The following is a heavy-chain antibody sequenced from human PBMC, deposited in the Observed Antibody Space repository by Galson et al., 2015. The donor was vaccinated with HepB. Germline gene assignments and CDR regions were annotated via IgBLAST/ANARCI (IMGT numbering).Heavy chain of an antibody. CDR1: NGSISDYY. CDR2: INRVGIT. D-gene: IGHD5-18*01. J-gene: IGHJ5*02. V-gene: IGHV4-34*01. Sequence: LSLTCTVYNGSISDYYWSWIRQPPGMGLEWIGEINRVGITNYNASLKSRVTISVDTSNNQFSLKLSSVTAADTAVYFCARILTGYGFGYSSKRGNWFDIWGQGTLVTVSS. CDR3: ARILTGYGFGYSSKRGNWFDI.